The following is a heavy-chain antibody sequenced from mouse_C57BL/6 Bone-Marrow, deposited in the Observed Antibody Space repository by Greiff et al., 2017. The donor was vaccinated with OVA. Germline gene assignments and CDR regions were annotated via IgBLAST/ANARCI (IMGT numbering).Heavy chain of an antibody. CDR3: ARDGGY. V-gene: IGHV5-4*01. Sequence: EVQVVESGGGLVKPGGSLKLSCAASGFTFSSYAMSWVRQTPEKRLEWVATISDGGSYTYYPDNVKGRFTISRDNAKNNLYLQVSHLKSEDTAMYYCARDGGYWGKGTTLTVSS. J-gene: IGHJ2*01. CDR1: GFTFSSYA. CDR2: ISDGGSYT.